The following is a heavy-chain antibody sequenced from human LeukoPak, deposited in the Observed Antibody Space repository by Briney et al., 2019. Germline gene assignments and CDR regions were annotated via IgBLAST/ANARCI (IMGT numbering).Heavy chain of an antibody. J-gene: IGHJ5*02. V-gene: IGHV3-7*03. CDR3: ARDLGQHNWFDP. CDR2: IKQDGSEK. CDR1: GFTFSSHW. Sequence: GGSLRLSCAGSGFTFSSHWMTWVRQAPGKGLEWVANIKQDGSEKYSVDSVKGRFTISRDNAKNSLYLQMNSLRPEDTAVYYCARDLGQHNWFDPWGQGTLVTVSS. D-gene: IGHD6-13*01.